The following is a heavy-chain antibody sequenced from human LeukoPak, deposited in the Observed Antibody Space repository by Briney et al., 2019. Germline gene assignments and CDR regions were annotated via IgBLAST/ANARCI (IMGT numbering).Heavy chain of an antibody. V-gene: IGHV3-21*01. CDR1: GFTFSSYS. CDR3: AKDVPTAYFDY. J-gene: IGHJ4*02. Sequence: GGSLRLSCAASGFTFSSYSMNWVRQAPGKGLEWVSSISSSSSYIYYADSVKGRFTISRDNAKNSLYLQMNSLRAEDTAAYYCAKDVPTAYFDYWGQGTLVTVPS. CDR2: ISSSSSYI. D-gene: IGHD2-2*01.